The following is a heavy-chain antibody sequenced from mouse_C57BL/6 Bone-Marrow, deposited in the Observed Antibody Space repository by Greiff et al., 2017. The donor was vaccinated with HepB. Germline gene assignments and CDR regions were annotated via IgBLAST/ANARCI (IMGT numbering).Heavy chain of an antibody. V-gene: IGHV3-6*01. CDR3: ARSHKQFAY. CDR2: ISYDGSN. Sequence: DVQLQESGPGLVKPSQSLSLTCSVTGYSITSGYYWNWIRQFPGNKLEWMGYISYDGSNNYNPSLKNRISITRDTSKNQFFLKLNSVTTEDTATYYCARSHKQFAYWGQGTLVTVSA. CDR1: GYSITSGYY. J-gene: IGHJ3*01.